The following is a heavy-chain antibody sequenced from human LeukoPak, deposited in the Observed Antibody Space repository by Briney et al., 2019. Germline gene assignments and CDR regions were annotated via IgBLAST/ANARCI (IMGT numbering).Heavy chain of an antibody. V-gene: IGHV5-51*01. D-gene: IGHD3-10*01. J-gene: IGHJ6*03. CDR1: GYSFTSYW. CDR3: ARQQYYGSGAAEEYYYYMDV. Sequence: GESLKISCKGSGYSFTSYWIGWVRQMPGKGLEWMGIIYPGDSDTRYSPSFQGQVTISADKSISTAYLQWSSLKASDTAMYYCARQQYYGSGAAEEYYYYMDVWGKGTTVTISS. CDR2: IYPGDSDT.